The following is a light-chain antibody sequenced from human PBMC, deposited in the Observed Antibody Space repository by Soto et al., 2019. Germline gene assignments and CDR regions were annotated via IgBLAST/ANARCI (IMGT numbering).Light chain of an antibody. CDR3: QVWDSSLLHHV. Sequence: SYELPQSPSVSVAPGQTARITCGGNNIGTKSVHWFQQRPGRAPVLVVFDDSDRPSGIPERFSGSKSGSTATLTITRVEAGDEDDYYCQVWDSSLLHHVFGTGTKLTVL. V-gene: IGLV3-21*02. CDR2: DDS. J-gene: IGLJ1*01. CDR1: NIGTKS.